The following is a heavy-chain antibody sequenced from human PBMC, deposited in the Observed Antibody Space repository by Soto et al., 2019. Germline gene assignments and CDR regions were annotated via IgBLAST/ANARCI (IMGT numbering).Heavy chain of an antibody. CDR3: ARVAVLAGYDY. CDR1: GYTFTRNA. CDR2: IRTSSGNA. D-gene: IGHD3-9*01. V-gene: IGHV1-18*01. J-gene: IGHJ4*02. Sequence: QVQLVQSEAEVKKPGASVKVSCKISGYTFTRNAISGVRQAPGQGLEWMGWIRTSSGNANFAQKFQDRVTMTTDTSTTTAYMELRSLTSDDTAVYYCARVAVLAGYDYWGQGTLVTVSS.